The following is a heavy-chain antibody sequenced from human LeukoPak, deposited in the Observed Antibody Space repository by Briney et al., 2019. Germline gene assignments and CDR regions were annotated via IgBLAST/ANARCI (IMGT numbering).Heavy chain of an antibody. J-gene: IGHJ4*02. CDR2: IDGRGGNE. CDR3: IRDEALWRLDY. CDR1: GFTFSNHW. D-gene: IGHD2-21*01. V-gene: IGHV3-74*03. Sequence: GGSLRLSCAASGFTFSNHWMHWVRQAPGKGLVWVSRIDGRGGNEMYADSVKGRFSISRDNAKNTVNLQMNSLRAEDTGVYYCIRDEALWRLDYWGQGTLVTVSS.